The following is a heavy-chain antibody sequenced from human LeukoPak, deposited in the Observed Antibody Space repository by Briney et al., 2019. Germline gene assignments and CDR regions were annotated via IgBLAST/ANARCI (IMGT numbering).Heavy chain of an antibody. CDR3: ARDTGIAMGSPFDY. CDR1: GFTFSSYG. Sequence: GRSLRLSCAASGFTFSSYGMHWVRQAPGKGLEWVAVISYDGSNKYYADSVKGRFTISRDNSKNTLYLQMNSLRAEDTAVYYCARDTGIAMGSPFDYWGQGTLVTVSS. D-gene: IGHD6-19*01. J-gene: IGHJ4*02. V-gene: IGHV3-33*01. CDR2: ISYDGSNK.